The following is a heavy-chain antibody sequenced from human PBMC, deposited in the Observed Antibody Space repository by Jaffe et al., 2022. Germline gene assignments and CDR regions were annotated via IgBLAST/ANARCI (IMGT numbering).Heavy chain of an antibody. V-gene: IGHV3-48*03. CDR2: ISSSGSTI. J-gene: IGHJ4*02. D-gene: IGHD2-15*01. Sequence: EVQLVESGGGLVQPGGSLRLSCAASGFIFSPYEMNWVRQAPGKGLEWVSYISSSGSTIYYADSVKGRFTISRDNAKNSLYLQMNSLRTEDTAVYYCARGCFGRAGSCYSGYYFDYWGQGTLVTVSS. CDR3: ARGCFGRAGSCYSGYYFDY. CDR1: GFIFSPYE.